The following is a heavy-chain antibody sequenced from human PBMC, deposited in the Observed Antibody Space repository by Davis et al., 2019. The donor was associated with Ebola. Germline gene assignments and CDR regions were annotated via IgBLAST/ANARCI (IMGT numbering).Heavy chain of an antibody. J-gene: IGHJ6*02. CDR3: ARGSLSRADV. Sequence: PGGSLRLSCAASGFTFSDHYMDWVRQAPGKGLEWVANIKQDGSEKYYVDSVKGRFTISRDNAKNSLYLQMNSLRAEDTAVYYCARGSLSRADVWGQGTTVTVSS. CDR1: GFTFSDHY. CDR2: IKQDGSEK. V-gene: IGHV3-7*01.